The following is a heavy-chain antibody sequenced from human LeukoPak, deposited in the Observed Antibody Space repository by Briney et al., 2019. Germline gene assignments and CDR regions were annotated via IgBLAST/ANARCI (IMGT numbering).Heavy chain of an antibody. V-gene: IGHV3-74*01. D-gene: IGHD3-16*01. CDR2: INSDGSIT. Sequence: GGSLRLSCAASGFTFSSYWMHWVRQAPGKGLVWVSRINSDGSITSYAGSVKGRFTISRDNAKNTLYLQMSSLRAEDTAVYYCARDSNYDYVWGTTDYWGQGTLVTVSS. CDR3: ARDSNYDYVWGTTDY. J-gene: IGHJ4*02. CDR1: GFTFSSYW.